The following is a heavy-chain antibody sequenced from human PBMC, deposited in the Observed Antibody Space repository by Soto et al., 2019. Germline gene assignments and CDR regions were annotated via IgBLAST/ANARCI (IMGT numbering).Heavy chain of an antibody. D-gene: IGHD3-9*01. CDR2: IYYSGST. Sequence: PSGTLSLTCTVSGGSISSSSYYWGWIRQPPGKGLEWIGSIYYSGSTYYNPSLKSRVTISVDTSKNQFSLKLSSVTAADTAVYYCASLILSNPTGYYSRLTIGGYFDYWGQGTLVTVSS. J-gene: IGHJ4*02. CDR3: ASLILSNPTGYYSRLTIGGYFDY. V-gene: IGHV4-39*01. CDR1: GGSISSSSYY.